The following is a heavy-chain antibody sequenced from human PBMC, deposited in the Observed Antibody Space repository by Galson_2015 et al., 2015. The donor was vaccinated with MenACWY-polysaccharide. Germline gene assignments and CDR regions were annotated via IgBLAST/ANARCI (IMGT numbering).Heavy chain of an antibody. CDR1: GFTFSSYS. V-gene: IGHV3-23*01. CDR3: VKSGLGTLGYSMVRGVDS. J-gene: IGHJ5*01. CDR2: LGASGDKT. D-gene: IGHD3-10*01. Sequence: SLRLSCAASGFTFSSYSMNWVRQDPGKGLEWVSGLGASGDKTYYADSVKGRFTISRDNSRNMLYLQMNSLRAEDTAVYHCVKSGLGTLGYSMVRGVDSWGRGTLATVSS.